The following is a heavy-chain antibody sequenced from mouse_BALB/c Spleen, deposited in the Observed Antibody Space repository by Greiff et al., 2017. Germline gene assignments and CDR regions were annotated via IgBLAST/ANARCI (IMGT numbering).Heavy chain of an antibody. CDR3: ARPTMITTSMDY. J-gene: IGHJ4*01. CDR2: ISSGSSTI. D-gene: IGHD2-4*01. CDR1: GFTFSSFG. Sequence: EVKLVESGGGLVQPGGSRKLSCAASGFTFSSFGMHWVRQAPEKGLEWVAYISSGSSTIYYADTVKGRFTISRDNPKNTLFLQMTSLRSEDTAMYYCARPTMITTSMDYWGQGTSVTVSS. V-gene: IGHV5-17*02.